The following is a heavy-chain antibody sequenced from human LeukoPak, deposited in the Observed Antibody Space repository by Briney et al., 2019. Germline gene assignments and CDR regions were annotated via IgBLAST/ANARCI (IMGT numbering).Heavy chain of an antibody. CDR1: GYTFTGYY. V-gene: IGHV1-2*02. J-gene: IGHJ3*02. CDR3: ARVSQGLLWFGEQKGAFDI. D-gene: IGHD3-10*01. CDR2: INPNSGGT. Sequence: ASVKVSCKASGYTFTGYYMHWVRQAPGQGLEWMGWINPNSGGTNYAQKFQGRVTMTRDTSISTAYMELSRLRSDDTAVYYCARVSQGLLWFGEQKGAFDIWGQGTMVTVSS.